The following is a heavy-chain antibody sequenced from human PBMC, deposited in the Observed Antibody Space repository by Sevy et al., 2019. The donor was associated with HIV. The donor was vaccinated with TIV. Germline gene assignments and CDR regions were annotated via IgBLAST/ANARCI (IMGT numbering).Heavy chain of an antibody. CDR1: GGSISSGGYY. Sequence: SETLSLTCTVSGGSISSGGYYWSWIRQHPGNGLEWIGYIYYSGSTYYNPSLKSRVTISVDTSKNQFSLKLSSVTAADTAVYYCARGLPAARHYYYMDVWGKGTTVTVSS. CDR2: IYYSGST. J-gene: IGHJ6*03. D-gene: IGHD2-2*01. V-gene: IGHV4-31*03. CDR3: ARGLPAARHYYYMDV.